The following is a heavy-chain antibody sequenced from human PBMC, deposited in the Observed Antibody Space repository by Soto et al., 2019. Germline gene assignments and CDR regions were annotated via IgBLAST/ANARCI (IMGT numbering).Heavy chain of an antibody. J-gene: IGHJ6*03. V-gene: IGHV4-34*01. CDR1: GGSLSDYF. CDR2: INHLGSI. Sequence: SETLSLTCVVSGGSLSDYFWSWIRQPPGMALEWIGEINHLGSINYNPSIKSRVTMSVDTSKNQFSLTLNSVTAADTATFYCARGGISHWAYFYYMDVWDRGTTVTVSS. D-gene: IGHD2-21*01. CDR3: ARGGISHWAYFYYMDV.